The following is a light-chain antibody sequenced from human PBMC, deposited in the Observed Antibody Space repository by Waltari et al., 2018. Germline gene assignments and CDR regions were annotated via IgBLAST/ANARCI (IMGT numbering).Light chain of an antibody. Sequence: EIEMTQSPATLSVSTGERATLSCRASQSVGGNLAWYQQKPSQAPRLLIHGASTRATGVPARFSGSGYGTEFTLTISSLQSEDFAVYYCQQYHKWPPLTFGGGTKVEIK. J-gene: IGKJ4*01. CDR2: GAS. V-gene: IGKV3-15*01. CDR3: QQYHKWPPLT. CDR1: QSVGGN.